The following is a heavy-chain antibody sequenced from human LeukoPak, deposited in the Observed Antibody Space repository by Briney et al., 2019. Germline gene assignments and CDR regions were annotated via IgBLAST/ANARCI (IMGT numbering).Heavy chain of an antibody. CDR1: GFTFRTYA. D-gene: IGHD2-8*01. Sequence: PGGSLRLSCAACGFTFRTYAMAWVRQAPGKGLEWVSSVNDAGGDTYYADSVKGRFTISRDNSKNTLFLQMNSLRAEDTAAYYCVNRPSESCANGGCYFDSWGQGALVSVSS. CDR3: VNRPSESCANGGCYFDS. J-gene: IGHJ4*02. V-gene: IGHV3-23*01. CDR2: VNDAGGDT.